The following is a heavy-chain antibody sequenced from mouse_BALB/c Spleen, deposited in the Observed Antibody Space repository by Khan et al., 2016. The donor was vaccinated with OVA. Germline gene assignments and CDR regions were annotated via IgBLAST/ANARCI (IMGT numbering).Heavy chain of an antibody. J-gene: IGHJ2*01. CDR1: GYSITSDYA. CDR3: ARSGTISTVVATDFDS. CDR2: IKYSGST. V-gene: IGHV3-2*02. Sequence: EVQLQESGPGLVKPSQSLSLTCTVTGYSITSDYAWNWIRQFPGNKLEWMGYIKYSGSTSYNPSLKSRISITRNTSQNPFFLQLSSVTTEDTATYYWARSGTISTVVATDFDSWGQGTTLTVAS. D-gene: IGHD1-1*01.